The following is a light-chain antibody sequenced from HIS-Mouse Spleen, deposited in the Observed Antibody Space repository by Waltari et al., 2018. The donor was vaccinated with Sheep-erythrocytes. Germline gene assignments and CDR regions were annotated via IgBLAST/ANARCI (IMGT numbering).Light chain of an antibody. CDR1: SSHFGGXXY. Sequence: QSALTQPRSVSGSPGQSVTIPCTGTSSHFGGXXYVPWYQQHPGKAPKLMIYDVSKRPSGVPDRFSGSKSGNTASLTISGLQAEDEADYYCCSYAGSYNHVFATGTKVTVL. V-gene: IGLV2-11*02. J-gene: IGLJ1*01. CDR2: DVS. CDR3: CSYAGSYNHV.